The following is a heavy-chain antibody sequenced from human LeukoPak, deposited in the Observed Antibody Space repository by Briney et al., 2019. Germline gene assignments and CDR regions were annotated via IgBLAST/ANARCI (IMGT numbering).Heavy chain of an antibody. CDR1: GFTFSRYW. D-gene: IGHD1-7*01. CDR2: IKQDGSEK. V-gene: IGHV3-7*01. CDR3: ARGLELRESYYYYYMDV. Sequence: PGGSLRLSCAASGFTFSRYWMSWVRQAPGKGLEWVANIKQDGSEKYYVDSVKGRFTISRDNAKNSLYLQMNSLRAEDTAVYYCARGLELRESYYYYYMDVWGKGTTVTVSS. J-gene: IGHJ6*03.